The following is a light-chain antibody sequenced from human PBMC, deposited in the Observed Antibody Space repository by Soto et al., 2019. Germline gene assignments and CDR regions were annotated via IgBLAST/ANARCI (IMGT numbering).Light chain of an antibody. CDR2: GAS. Sequence: DIQMTQSPSALSASVGDRFTITCRASQSISTYLEWFQQKPGKAAKLLIYGASTLQSGVPSRFSGSGSGTEFTLTITSLQPDDFATYYCHHYTRAFGQGTKVDI. J-gene: IGKJ1*01. CDR1: QSISTY. CDR3: HHYTRA. V-gene: IGKV1-39*01.